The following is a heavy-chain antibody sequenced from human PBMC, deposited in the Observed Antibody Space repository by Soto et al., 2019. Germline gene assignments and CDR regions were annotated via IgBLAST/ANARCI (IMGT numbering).Heavy chain of an antibody. V-gene: IGHV3-48*03. D-gene: IGHD4-17*01. CDR2: ISGSGSPI. J-gene: IGHJ3*02. CDR3: ARVFGDYLIDAFDI. CDR1: GFSLNSYE. Sequence: EAQLVESGGGLVQPGGSLRLSCAAFGFSLNSYEMDWVRQVPGKGLEWVSHISGSGSPIYYADSVKGRFTISRDNAKNSVFLQMNSLRAEDTAVYYCARVFGDYLIDAFDIWGQGTMVTVSS.